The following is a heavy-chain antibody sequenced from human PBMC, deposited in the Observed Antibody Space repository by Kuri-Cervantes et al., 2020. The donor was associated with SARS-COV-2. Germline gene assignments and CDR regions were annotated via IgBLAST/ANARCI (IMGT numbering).Heavy chain of an antibody. CDR1: GFTFSGYS. V-gene: IGHV3-48*01. Sequence: GESLKISCAASGFTFSGYSMNWVRQAPGKGLEWVSYISSSNSTIYYADSVKGRFTISRDNAKNSLYLQMNSLRAEDTAVYYCAREGRHCSGGSCYGWFDPWGQGTLVTVSS. J-gene: IGHJ5*02. CDR3: AREGRHCSGGSCYGWFDP. CDR2: ISSSNSTI. D-gene: IGHD2-15*01.